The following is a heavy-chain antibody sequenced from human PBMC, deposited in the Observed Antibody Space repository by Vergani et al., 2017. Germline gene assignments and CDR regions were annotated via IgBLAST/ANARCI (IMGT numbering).Heavy chain of an antibody. V-gene: IGHV3-30*01. CDR1: GFTFSSYA. J-gene: IGHJ4*02. CDR2: ISYDGSNK. CDR3: ARGEYYYDSSGYPLDY. D-gene: IGHD3-22*01. Sequence: QVQLVESGGGVVQPGRSLRLSCAASGFTFSSYAMHWVRQAPGKGLEWVAVISYDGSNKYYADSVKGRFTISRDNSKNTLYLQMNSLRAEDTAVYYCARGEYYYDSSGYPLDYWGQGTLVTVSS.